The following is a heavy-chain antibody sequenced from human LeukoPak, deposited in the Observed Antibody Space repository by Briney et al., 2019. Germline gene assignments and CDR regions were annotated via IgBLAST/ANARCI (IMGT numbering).Heavy chain of an antibody. CDR2: ISGSGGST. J-gene: IGHJ4*02. V-gene: IGHV3-23*01. D-gene: IGHD3-10*01. Sequence: GGSLRLSCAASGFTFSNAWMSWVRQAPGKGLEWVSAISGSGGSTYYADSVKGRFTISRDNSKNTLYLQMNSLRAEDTAVYYCAKDYYGSAYFDYWGQGTLVTVSS. CDR1: GFTFSNAW. CDR3: AKDYYGSAYFDY.